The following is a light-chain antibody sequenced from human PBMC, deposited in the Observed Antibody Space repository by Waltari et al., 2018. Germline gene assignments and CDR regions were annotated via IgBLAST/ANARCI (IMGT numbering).Light chain of an antibody. J-gene: IGLJ2*01. CDR1: GLRSYS. CDR3: HSRDASGVGGS. Sequence: SSELTQDPAVSVAMGQTVTITCQGNGLRSYSASWYQQRPGQAPILIMYDKNNRPAGGPDRFSGSNSDNTASLTITGAQAEDEASYYCHSRDASGVGGSFGGGTKLTVL. CDR2: DKN. V-gene: IGLV3-19*01.